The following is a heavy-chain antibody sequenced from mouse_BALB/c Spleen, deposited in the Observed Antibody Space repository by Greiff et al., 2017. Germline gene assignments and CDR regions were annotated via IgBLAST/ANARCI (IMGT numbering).Heavy chain of an antibody. J-gene: IGHJ4*01. V-gene: IGHV2-9*02. D-gene: IGHD2-3*01. CDR3: AREADGYYAMDY. CDR2: IWAGGST. Sequence: VKLMESGPGLVAPSQSLSITCTVSGFSLTSYGVHWVRQPPGKGLEWLGVIWAGGSTNYNSALMSRLSISKDNSKSQVFLKMNSLQTDDTAMYYCAREADGYYAMDYWGQGTSVTVSS. CDR1: GFSLTSYG.